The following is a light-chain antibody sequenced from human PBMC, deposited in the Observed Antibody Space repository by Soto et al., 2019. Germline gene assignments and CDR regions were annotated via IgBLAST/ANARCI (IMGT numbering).Light chain of an antibody. V-gene: IGKV1-8*01. Sequence: AIRMTQSPSSFSASTGDRVTITCRASQGISSYLAWYQQKPGKAPKLLIYAASTLQSGVPSRFSGSGSGTDFTLTISCLQSEDFATYYCQQYYSYPPTFGQGTQ. J-gene: IGKJ1*01. CDR1: QGISSY. CDR3: QQYYSYPPT. CDR2: AAS.